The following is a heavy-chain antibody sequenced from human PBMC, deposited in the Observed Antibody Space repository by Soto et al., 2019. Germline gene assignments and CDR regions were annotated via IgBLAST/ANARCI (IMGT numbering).Heavy chain of an antibody. D-gene: IGHD5-18*01. CDR3: ARDHAQLSVFDY. CDR1: GFTFSSYG. J-gene: IGHJ4*02. Sequence: PGGSLRLSCAASGFTFSSYGMHWVRQAPGKGLEWVAVIWYDGSNKYYADSVKGRFTISRDNSKNTLYLQMNSLRAEDTAVYYCARDHAQLSVFDYWGQRTLVTVSS. CDR2: IWYDGSNK. V-gene: IGHV3-33*01.